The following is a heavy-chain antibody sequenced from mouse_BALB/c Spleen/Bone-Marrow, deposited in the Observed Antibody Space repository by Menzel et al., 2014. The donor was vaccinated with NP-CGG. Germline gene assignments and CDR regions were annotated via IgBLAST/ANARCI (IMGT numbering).Heavy chain of an antibody. J-gene: IGHJ4*01. V-gene: IGHV1-5*01. Sequence: EVQLQRSGTVLARPGASVKMSCKASGYTFTSYWMHWVKQRPGQGLEWIGAIYPGNSDTSYNQKFKGKAKLTAVTSTSTAYMELSSLTNEDSAVYYCTGGKDYYAMDYWGQGTSVTVSS. CDR3: TGGKDYYAMDY. CDR2: IYPGNSDT. CDR1: GYTFTSYW. D-gene: IGHD1-3*01.